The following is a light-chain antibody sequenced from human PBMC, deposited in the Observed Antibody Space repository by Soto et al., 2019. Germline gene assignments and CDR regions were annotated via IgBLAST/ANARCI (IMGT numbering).Light chain of an antibody. CDR1: SSDVGGYNY. V-gene: IGLV2-8*01. Sequence: QSALTQPPSASGSPGQSVTISCTGTSSDVGGYNYVSWYQQHPGKATKLMIYDVNKRPPGVPDRFSGSKSGNTASLTVSGLQAEDEADYYCSSYAGSNGVVFGGGTKLTVL. CDR3: SSYAGSNGVV. J-gene: IGLJ2*01. CDR2: DVN.